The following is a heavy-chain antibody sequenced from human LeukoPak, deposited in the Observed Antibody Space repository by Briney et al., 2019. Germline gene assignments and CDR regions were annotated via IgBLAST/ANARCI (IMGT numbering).Heavy chain of an antibody. V-gene: IGHV3-53*01. CDR3: ARGSIAAAGTDFDY. CDR1: GFTVSSNY. CDR2: IYSGGST. Sequence: GGSLRLSCAASGFTVSSNYMSWVRQAPGKGLEWVSVIYSGGSTYYADSVKGRFTISRDNSKNTLYLQMNSLRAEDTAVYYCARGSIAAAGTDFDYWGQGSLVTVFS. J-gene: IGHJ4*02. D-gene: IGHD6-13*01.